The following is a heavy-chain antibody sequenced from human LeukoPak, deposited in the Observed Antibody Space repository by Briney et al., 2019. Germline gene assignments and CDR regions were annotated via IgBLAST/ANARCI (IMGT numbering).Heavy chain of an antibody. J-gene: IGHJ4*02. D-gene: IGHD5-24*01. CDR2: ISGIGGST. CDR1: GFTFSSYA. CDR3: AREGYSPRDGYNFNFDY. V-gene: IGHV3-64*01. Sequence: GGSLRLSCAASGFTFSSYAMHWVRQAPGKGLEYVSAISGIGGSTYYANSVKGRFTISRDNSKNTLYLQMGSLRAEDMAVYYCAREGYSPRDGYNFNFDYWGQGTLVTVSS.